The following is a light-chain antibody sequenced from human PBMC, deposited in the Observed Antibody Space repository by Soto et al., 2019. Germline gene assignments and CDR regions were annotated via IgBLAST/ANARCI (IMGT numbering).Light chain of an antibody. Sequence: EIVLTQSPATLSLSPGERATLSCRASQSVSNSLAWFQQKPVQAPRLLIYDASNRATGIPARFSGSGSGTDFTLTISRLEPEAFALYYCQHRSDWITFGQGTRLEIK. J-gene: IGKJ5*01. CDR1: QSVSNS. CDR3: QHRSDWIT. V-gene: IGKV3-11*01. CDR2: DAS.